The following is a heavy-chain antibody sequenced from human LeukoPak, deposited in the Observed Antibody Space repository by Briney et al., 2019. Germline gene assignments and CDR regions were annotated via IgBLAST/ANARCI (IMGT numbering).Heavy chain of an antibody. CDR2: IIPILGIA. CDR1: GGTFSSYA. J-gene: IGHJ4*02. V-gene: IGHV1-69*04. D-gene: IGHD2-8*01. Sequence: ASVKVSCKASGGTFSSYAISWVRQAPGQGLEWMGRIIPILGIANYAQKFQGRVTITADKSTSTVYMELSSLRSEDTAVYYCARIGYCTNGVCSDYWGQGTLVTVSS. CDR3: ARIGYCTNGVCSDY.